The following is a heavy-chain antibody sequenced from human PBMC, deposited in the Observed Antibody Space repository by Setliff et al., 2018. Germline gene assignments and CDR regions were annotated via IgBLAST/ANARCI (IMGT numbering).Heavy chain of an antibody. V-gene: IGHV4-4*07. CDR3: AASRAYTGAVEEWFLPKTFDF. Sequence: PSETLSLTCTVSGDSISNYYWNWIRQPAGKGLEWMGRIYVTESTKYNPSLKSRVTLSIDTSKNQSSLKLSSVTAADAALYYCAASRAYTGAVEEWFLPKTFDFWGQGSPVTVSS. J-gene: IGHJ4*02. D-gene: IGHD3-10*01. CDR1: GDSISNYY. CDR2: IYVTEST.